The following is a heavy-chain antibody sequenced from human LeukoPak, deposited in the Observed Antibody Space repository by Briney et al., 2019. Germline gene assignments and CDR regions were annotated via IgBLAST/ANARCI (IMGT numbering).Heavy chain of an antibody. J-gene: IGHJ2*01. V-gene: IGHV6-1*01. D-gene: IGHD3-22*01. CDR3: ARERAMRYYDSSGYYTYWYFDL. CDR1: GDSVSSNSAA. Sequence: RSQTLSLTCAISGDSVSSNSAAWNWIRQSPSRGLEWLGRTYYRSNLYNDYAVSVKSRITINPDTSKNQFSLQLNSVTPEDTAVYYCARERAMRYYDSSGYYTYWYFDLWGRGTLVTVSS. CDR2: TYYRSNLYN.